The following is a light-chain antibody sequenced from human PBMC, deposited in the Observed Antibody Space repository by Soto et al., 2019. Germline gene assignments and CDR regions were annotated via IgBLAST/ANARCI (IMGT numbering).Light chain of an antibody. CDR3: SSCTSFTTYV. V-gene: IGLV2-14*01. Sequence: QSVLTQPASVSRSPGQSITISCTGTSSDIGGYDYVSWYQQYPGKAPKLIIYEVTNRPSGVSNRFSGSKSGNTASLTISGLQAEDEADYFCSSCTSFTTYVFGPGTKVTVL. CDR2: EVT. J-gene: IGLJ1*01. CDR1: SSDIGGYDY.